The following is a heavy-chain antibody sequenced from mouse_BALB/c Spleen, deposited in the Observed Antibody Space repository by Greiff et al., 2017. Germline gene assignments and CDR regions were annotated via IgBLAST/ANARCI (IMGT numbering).Heavy chain of an antibody. J-gene: IGHJ4*01. D-gene: IGHD2-2*01. CDR3: ARHGGYGYAHYYAMDY. CDR2: ISSGGSYT. Sequence: EVKVVESGGDLVKPGGSLKLSCAASGFTFSSYGMSWVRQTPDKRLEWVATISSGGSYTYYPDSVKGRFTISRDNAKNTLYLQMSSLKSEDTAMYYCARHGGYGYAHYYAMDYWGQGTSVTVSS. CDR1: GFTFSSYG. V-gene: IGHV5-6*01.